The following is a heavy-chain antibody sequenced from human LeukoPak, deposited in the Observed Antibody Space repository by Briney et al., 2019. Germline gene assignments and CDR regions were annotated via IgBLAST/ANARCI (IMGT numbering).Heavy chain of an antibody. J-gene: IGHJ3*02. Sequence: GGSLRLSCAASGFTVSSNYMSWVRQAPGKGLEWVSVIYSGGSTYYADSVKGRFTTSRDNSKNTLYLQMNSLRAEDTAVYYCARSPGAVAADAFDIWGQGTMVTVSS. D-gene: IGHD6-19*01. V-gene: IGHV3-53*01. CDR2: IYSGGST. CDR3: ARSPGAVAADAFDI. CDR1: GFTVSSNY.